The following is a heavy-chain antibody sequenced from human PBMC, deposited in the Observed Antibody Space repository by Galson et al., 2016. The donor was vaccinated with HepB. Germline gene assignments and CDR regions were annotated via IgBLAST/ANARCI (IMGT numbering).Heavy chain of an antibody. D-gene: IGHD2-15*01. J-gene: IGHJ3*02. CDR3: TTGLRIFYHDAFDI. Sequence: SLRLSCAASRFTFTHAWMSWVRQAPGKGLEWVGRIKSKTDGGTTDYAAPVKGRFTISRDDSKNTLFLQMNSLKTEDTAVYYCTTGLRIFYHDAFDIWGQGTMVTVSS. CDR2: IKSKTDGGTT. CDR1: RFTFTHAW. V-gene: IGHV3-15*01.